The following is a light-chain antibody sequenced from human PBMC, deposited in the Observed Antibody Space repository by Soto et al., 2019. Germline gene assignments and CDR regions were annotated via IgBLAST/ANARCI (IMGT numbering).Light chain of an antibody. CDR3: QQFSSYPLT. CDR2: DAS. Sequence: EIVLTQSPGTLSLSPGERATLSCRTSQSVSSSYLAWYQQKPGQAPKFLIYDASSRATGIPDRFSGGGSGTDFILTISRLEPEDFAVYYCQQFSSYPLTVGGGTKGEIK. CDR1: QSVSSSY. J-gene: IGKJ4*01. V-gene: IGKV3-20*01.